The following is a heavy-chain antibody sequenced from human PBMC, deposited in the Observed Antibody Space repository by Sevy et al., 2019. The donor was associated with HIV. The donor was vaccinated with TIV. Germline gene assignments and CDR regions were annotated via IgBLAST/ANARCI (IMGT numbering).Heavy chain of an antibody. Sequence: GGSLRLSCAASGFTFSSYGMHWVRQAPGKGLEWVAVIWYDGRNKYYGDSVKGQFTISRDNSKNTLYLQMNSLRAEDTAIYYSAKDNRLWFGENWFDPWGQGTLVTVSS. CDR3: AKDNRLWFGENWFDP. D-gene: IGHD3-10*01. CDR1: GFTFSSYG. V-gene: IGHV3-33*06. CDR2: IWYDGRNK. J-gene: IGHJ5*02.